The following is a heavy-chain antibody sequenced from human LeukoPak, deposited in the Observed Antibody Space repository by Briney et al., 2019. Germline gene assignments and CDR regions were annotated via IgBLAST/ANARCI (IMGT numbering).Heavy chain of an antibody. D-gene: IGHD5-12*01. V-gene: IGHV3-23*01. CDR3: AKDGREWPRSLDY. CDR1: GFTFSSYA. Sequence: GGSLRLSCAASGFTFSSYAMSWVRQAPGKGLEWVSVISGSGYYSYYADSVKGRFTVSRDNSKNTLYLQMNSLRAEDTAVYYCAKDGREWPRSLDYWGQGTLVTVSS. J-gene: IGHJ4*02. CDR2: ISGSGYYS.